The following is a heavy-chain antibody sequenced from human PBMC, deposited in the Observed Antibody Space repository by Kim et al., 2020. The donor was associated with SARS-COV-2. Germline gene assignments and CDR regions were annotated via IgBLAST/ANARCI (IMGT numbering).Heavy chain of an antibody. CDR3: AREDSRITIFGVVNWFDP. J-gene: IGHJ5*02. D-gene: IGHD3-3*01. V-gene: IGHV4-4*06. Sequence: KSRVTMSVDTSKNQFSLKLSSVTAADTAVYYCAREDSRITIFGVVNWFDPWGQGTLVTVSS.